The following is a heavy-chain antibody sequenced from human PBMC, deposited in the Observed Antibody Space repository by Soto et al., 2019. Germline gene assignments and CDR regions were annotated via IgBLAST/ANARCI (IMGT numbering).Heavy chain of an antibody. CDR2: ISADNGNT. J-gene: IGHJ6*02. CDR1: GYTFTTSGITYG. Sequence: ASVKVSCKASGYTFTTSGITYGITWVRQAPGQGLEWMGWISADNGNTKYAQKLQGRVTLTTDTSTSTAYMELRSLRSDDTAVYYCARDHNTGYKYGYYFYGLHVWGQGTKVT. V-gene: IGHV1-18*01. D-gene: IGHD3-3*01. CDR3: ARDHNTGYKYGYYFYGLHV.